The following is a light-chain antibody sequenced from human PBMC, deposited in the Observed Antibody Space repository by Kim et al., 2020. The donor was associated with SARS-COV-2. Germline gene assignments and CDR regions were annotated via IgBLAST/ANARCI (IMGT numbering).Light chain of an antibody. CDR1: SSNIGSNY. V-gene: IGLV1-47*01. J-gene: IGLJ3*02. CDR2: RNN. CDR3: AAWDDSLSGPV. Sequence: QSVLTQPPSVSAAPGQKVTISCSGSSSNIGSNYVYWYQQLPGTAPKLLIYRNNQRPSGVPDRFSGSKSGTSASLAISGLRSEDEADYYCAAWDDSLSGPVFGGGTQLTVL.